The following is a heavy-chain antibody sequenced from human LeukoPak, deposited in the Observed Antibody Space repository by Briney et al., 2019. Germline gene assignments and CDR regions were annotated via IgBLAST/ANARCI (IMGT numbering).Heavy chain of an antibody. CDR3: ARDPMVRGVDYYGMDV. V-gene: IGHV1-2*04. CDR2: INPNSGGT. D-gene: IGHD3-10*01. CDR1: GYTFTGYY. J-gene: IGHJ6*02. Sequence: ASVKDSCKASGYTFTGYYMHWVRQAPGQGLEWMGWINPNSGGTNYAQKFQGWVTMTRDTSISTAYMELSRLRSDDTAVYYCARDPMVRGVDYYGMDVWGQGTTVTVSS.